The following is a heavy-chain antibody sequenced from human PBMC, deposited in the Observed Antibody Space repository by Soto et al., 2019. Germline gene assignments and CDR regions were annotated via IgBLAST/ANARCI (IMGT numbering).Heavy chain of an antibody. CDR2: INPNSGTT. CDR3: AREDIAAIPTRVGWFDP. D-gene: IGHD6-13*01. CDR1: GYMFTYYY. J-gene: IGHJ5*02. Sequence: RASVKVSCKASGYMFTYYYIHWVRQGPGQGLEWMGIINPNSGTTTYAQSFQGRVTMTRDTSTSTAYMELSSLRSEDTAVYYCAREDIAAIPTRVGWFDPWGQGTLVTVSS. V-gene: IGHV1-46*01.